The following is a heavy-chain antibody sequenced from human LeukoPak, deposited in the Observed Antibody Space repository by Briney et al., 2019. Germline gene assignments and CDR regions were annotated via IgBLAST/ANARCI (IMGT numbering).Heavy chain of an antibody. CDR1: GFTFDDYA. CDR2: ISWDGGST. V-gene: IGHV3-43D*03. CDR3: AKDIRGSTSWYGLDY. D-gene: IGHD2-2*01. Sequence: QPGRSLRLSCAASGFTFDDYAMHWVRQAPGKGLEWVSLISWDGGSTYYADSVKGRFTISRDNSKNSLFLQMNSLRAEDTALYFCAKDIRGSTSWYGLDYWGQGTLVTVSS. J-gene: IGHJ4*02.